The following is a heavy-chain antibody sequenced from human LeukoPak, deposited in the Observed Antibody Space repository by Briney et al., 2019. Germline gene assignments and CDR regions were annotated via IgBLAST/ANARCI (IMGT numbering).Heavy chain of an antibody. CDR1: GGSISSYY. V-gene: IGHV4-4*07. CDR3: ARHSRFCSTTSCYVY. CDR2: IYTSGST. Sequence: PSETLSLTCTVSGGSISSYYWSWIRQPAGKGLEWIGRIYTSGSTNYNPSLKSRVTMSVDTSKNQFSLKLSSVTAADTAVYYCARHSRFCSTTSCYVYWGQGTLVTVSS. J-gene: IGHJ4*02. D-gene: IGHD2-2*01.